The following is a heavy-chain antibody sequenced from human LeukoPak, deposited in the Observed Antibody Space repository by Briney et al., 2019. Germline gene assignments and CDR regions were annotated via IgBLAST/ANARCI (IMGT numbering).Heavy chain of an antibody. CDR3: ARVDCNSTSCYHFDY. J-gene: IGHJ4*02. D-gene: IGHD2-2*01. V-gene: IGHV4-34*01. CDR2: INHSGST. Sequence: SETLSLTCTVSGGSISSYYWSWIRQPPGKGLEWIGEINHSGSTNYNPSLKSRVTISVDTSKNQFSLKLSSVTAADTAVYYCARVDCNSTSCYHFDYWGQGTLVTVSS. CDR1: GGSISSYY.